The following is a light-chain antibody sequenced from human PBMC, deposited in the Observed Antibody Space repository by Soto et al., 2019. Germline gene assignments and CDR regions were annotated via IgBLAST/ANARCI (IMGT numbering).Light chain of an antibody. Sequence: DIQMTQSPSSLSASVGDRVTITCRAKESVSSYVNWYQQKPGKAPKLLIYASSSLQSGVPARFSGSGSVTDFTLTISGLQPEDFATYYCQQSYSKWTFGQGTKVEIK. CDR1: ESVSSY. CDR3: QQSYSKWT. J-gene: IGKJ1*01. CDR2: ASS. V-gene: IGKV1-39*01.